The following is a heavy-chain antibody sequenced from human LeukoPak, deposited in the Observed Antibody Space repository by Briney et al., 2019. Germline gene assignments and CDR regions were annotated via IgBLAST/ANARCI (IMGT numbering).Heavy chain of an antibody. V-gene: IGHV3-30*18. CDR3: AKEGSNGDFDY. CDR2: ISYDGSNK. J-gene: IGHJ4*02. D-gene: IGHD1-26*01. Sequence: GRSLRLSCAASGFPFSSYDMHWVRQAPGKGLEWVTVISYDGSNKYYGDSVKGRFTISRDNSKNTLYLKMNSLRAEDTAVYYCAKEGSNGDFDYWGQGTLVTVSS. CDR1: GFPFSSYD.